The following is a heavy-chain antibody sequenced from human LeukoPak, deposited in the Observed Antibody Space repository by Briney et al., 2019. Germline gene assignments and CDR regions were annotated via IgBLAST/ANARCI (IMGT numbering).Heavy chain of an antibody. J-gene: IGHJ4*02. D-gene: IGHD3-16*01. CDR1: GFTFSSHW. Sequence: PGGSLRLSCVASGFTFSSHWMHWVRQAPGKGLVWVARINSDGSSTAYADSLKDRFTISRDNAKNTLYLQMNSLRAEDTAAYYCASIYDYLDYWGQGTLVTVSA. CDR2: INSDGSST. V-gene: IGHV3-74*01. CDR3: ASIYDYLDY.